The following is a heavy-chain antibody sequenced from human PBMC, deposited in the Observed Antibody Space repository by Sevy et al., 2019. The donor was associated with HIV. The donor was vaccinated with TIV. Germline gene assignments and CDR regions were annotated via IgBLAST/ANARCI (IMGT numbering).Heavy chain of an antibody. Sequence: SVKVSCKASGGTFSSYAISWVRQAPGQGLEWMGGIIPIFGTANYAQKFQGRVTITADESTSTAYMELSSLGSEDTAVYYCASSAPDGSGSYLAYYYYYGMDVWGQGTTVTVSS. CDR3: ASSAPDGSGSYLAYYYYYGMDV. CDR2: IIPIFGTA. D-gene: IGHD3-10*01. CDR1: GGTFSSYA. J-gene: IGHJ6*02. V-gene: IGHV1-69*13.